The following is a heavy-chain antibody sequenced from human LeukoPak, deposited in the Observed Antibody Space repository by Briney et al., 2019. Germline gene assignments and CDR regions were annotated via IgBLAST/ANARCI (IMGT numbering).Heavy chain of an antibody. J-gene: IGHJ4*02. CDR3: AREKGSPRYRSYYFDY. Sequence: SQTLSLTCTVSGGSISSGSYYWSWIRQPAGKGLEWIGRIYTSGSTNYNPSLKSRVTISVDTSKNQFSLKLSSVTAADTAVYYCAREKGSPRYRSYYFDYWGQGTLVTVSS. CDR1: GGSISSGSYY. V-gene: IGHV4-61*02. D-gene: IGHD1-14*01. CDR2: IYTSGST.